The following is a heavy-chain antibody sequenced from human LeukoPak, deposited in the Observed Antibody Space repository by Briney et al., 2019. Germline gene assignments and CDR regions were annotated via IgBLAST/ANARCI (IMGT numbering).Heavy chain of an antibody. D-gene: IGHD2-2*01. CDR3: ARVGGYCSSTSCPRRSYYYYYYMDV. V-gene: IGHV3-48*03. Sequence: GGSLRLSCAASGFSFSTYEMNWVRQPPGKGLEWVSYISSSGSSIYDADSVKGRFTISRDNAKNSLYLQMNSLRAEDTAVYYCARVGGYCSSTSCPRRSYYYYYYMDVWGKGTTVTVSS. CDR1: GFSFSTYE. J-gene: IGHJ6*03. CDR2: ISSSGSSI.